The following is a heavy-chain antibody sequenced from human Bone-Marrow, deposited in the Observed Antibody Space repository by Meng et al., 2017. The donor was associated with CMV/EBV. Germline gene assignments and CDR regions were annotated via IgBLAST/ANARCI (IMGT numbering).Heavy chain of an antibody. Sequence: GESLKISCAASGFTFSGSAMHWVRQASGKGLEWVGRIRSKANSYATAYAASVKGRFTISRDDSKNTAYLQMNSLKTEDTAVYYCAKDLNGYFDLWGRGTLVTVSS. CDR3: AKDLNGYFDL. D-gene: IGHD2-8*01. CDR2: IRSKANSYAT. J-gene: IGHJ2*01. CDR1: GFTFSGSA. V-gene: IGHV3-73*01.